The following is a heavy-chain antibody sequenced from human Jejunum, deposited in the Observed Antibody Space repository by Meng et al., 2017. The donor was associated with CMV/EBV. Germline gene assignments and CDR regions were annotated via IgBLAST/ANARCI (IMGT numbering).Heavy chain of an antibody. J-gene: IGHJ4*02. D-gene: IGHD2-2*01. CDR1: SSYW. CDR3: ARGRWDIVVLPAGYYFDY. CDR2: IKQVGSET. Sequence: SSYWMSWVRQAPGKGLEWVANIKQVGSETYYVDSVKGRFTISRDNARDSLYLQMNSLRAEDTAVYYCARGRWDIVVLPAGYYFDYWGQGTLVTVSS. V-gene: IGHV3-7*01.